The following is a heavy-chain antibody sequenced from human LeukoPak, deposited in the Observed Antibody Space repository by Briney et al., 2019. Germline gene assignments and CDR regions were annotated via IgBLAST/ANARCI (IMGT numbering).Heavy chain of an antibody. J-gene: IGHJ4*02. CDR3: AREVLGYSSSSDY. V-gene: IGHV3-64*01. D-gene: IGHD6-6*01. CDR1: GFTFSSYT. Sequence: GGSLRLSCTASGFTFSSYTMHWVRQAPGKGLEYVSGISGNGGGTYYANSVKGRFTISRDNSKNTLYLQMGSLRAEDMAVYYCAREVLGYSSSSDYWGQGTLVHVSS. CDR2: ISGNGGGT.